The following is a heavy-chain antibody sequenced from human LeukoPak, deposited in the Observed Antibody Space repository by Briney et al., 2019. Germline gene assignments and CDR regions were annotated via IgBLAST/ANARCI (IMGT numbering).Heavy chain of an antibody. D-gene: IGHD2-15*01. Sequence: PSETLSLTCTVSGGSISSSSYSWGWIRQPPGKGLEWIGYIYYSGSTNYNPSLKSRVTMSVDTSKNQFSLKLSSVTAADTAVYYCAREWDIVVVVAATPYNWFDPWGQGTLVTVSS. CDR3: AREWDIVVVVAATPYNWFDP. CDR1: GGSISSSSYS. V-gene: IGHV4-61*05. CDR2: IYYSGST. J-gene: IGHJ5*02.